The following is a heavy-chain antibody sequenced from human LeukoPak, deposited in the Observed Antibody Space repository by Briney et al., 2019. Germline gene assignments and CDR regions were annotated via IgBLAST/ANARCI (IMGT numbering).Heavy chain of an antibody. CDR2: INPNSGGT. J-gene: IGHJ4*02. CDR3: AREGLEQWLVPLDY. CDR1: GYTFTGYY. Sequence: ASVKVSCKASGYTFTGYYMHWVRRAPGQGLEWMGWINPNSGGTNYAQKFQGRVTMTRDTSISTAYMELSRLRSDDTAVYYCAREGLEQWLVPLDYWGQGTLVTVSS. D-gene: IGHD6-19*01. V-gene: IGHV1-2*02.